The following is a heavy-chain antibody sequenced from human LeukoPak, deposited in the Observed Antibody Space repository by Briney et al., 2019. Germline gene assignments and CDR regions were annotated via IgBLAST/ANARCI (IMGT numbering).Heavy chain of an antibody. CDR2: INHSGST. Sequence: SETLSLTCAVYGGSFSGYYWSWIRQPPGKGLEWIWEINHSGSTNYNPSLKSRVTISVDTSKNQFSLKLSSVTAADTAVYYCARTLWGSSWYFDAFDIWGQGTMVTVSS. J-gene: IGHJ3*02. CDR1: GGSFSGYY. D-gene: IGHD6-13*01. CDR3: ARTLWGSSWYFDAFDI. V-gene: IGHV4-34*01.